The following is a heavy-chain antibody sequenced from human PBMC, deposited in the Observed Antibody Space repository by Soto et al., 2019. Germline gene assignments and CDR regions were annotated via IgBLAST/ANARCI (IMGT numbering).Heavy chain of an antibody. J-gene: IGHJ6*02. CDR1: GGSFSGYY. Sequence: SETLSLTCAVYGGSFSGYYWSWIRQPPGKGLEWTGEINHSGSTNYNPSLKSRVTISVDTSKNQFSLKLSSVTAADTAVYYCARGSRITIFGVVPPGMDVWGQGTTVTVSS. D-gene: IGHD3-3*01. V-gene: IGHV4-34*01. CDR2: INHSGST. CDR3: ARGSRITIFGVVPPGMDV.